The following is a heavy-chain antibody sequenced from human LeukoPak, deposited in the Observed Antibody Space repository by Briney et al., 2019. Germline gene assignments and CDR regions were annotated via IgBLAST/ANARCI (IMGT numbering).Heavy chain of an antibody. V-gene: IGHV4-39*07. CDR3: ARRPLSGSQTLDY. Sequence: PSETLSLTCTVSGGSITISNYYWGWIRQPPGKGLEWIGNIFYSGSTYYSPSLKSRVTISVDTSKNQFSLKLSSVTAADTAVYYCARRPLSGSQTLDYWGQGILVTVSS. J-gene: IGHJ4*02. D-gene: IGHD1-26*01. CDR1: GGSITISNYY. CDR2: IFYSGST.